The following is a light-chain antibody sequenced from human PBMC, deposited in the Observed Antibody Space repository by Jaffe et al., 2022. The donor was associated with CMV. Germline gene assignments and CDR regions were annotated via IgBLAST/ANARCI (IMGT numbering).Light chain of an antibody. CDR1: SSNIESNY. CDR2: RSN. Sequence: QSVLTQPPSASGTPGQRVTISCSGSSSNIESNYVYWYQQLPGTAPKLLIYRSNQRPSGVPDRFSGSKSGTSASLAISGLRSEDEAAYYCAAWDDSLSSWVFGGQTKLTVL. V-gene: IGLV1-47*01. J-gene: IGLJ3*02. CDR3: AAWDDSLSSWV.